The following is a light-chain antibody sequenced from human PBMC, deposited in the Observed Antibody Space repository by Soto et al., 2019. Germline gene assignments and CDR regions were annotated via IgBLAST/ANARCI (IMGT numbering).Light chain of an antibody. CDR3: QQYGSSPLFT. CDR2: GPS. V-gene: IGKV3-20*01. CDR1: QSVSTTY. J-gene: IGKJ3*01. Sequence: EIVLTQSPGTLSLSPGERATLSCRASQSVSTTYLTWYQQKPGQAPRLLVYGPSSRATGVPDRFSGSGSGSDFTLTISRLEPGDFAVYYCQQYGSSPLFTFGPGTRVDFK.